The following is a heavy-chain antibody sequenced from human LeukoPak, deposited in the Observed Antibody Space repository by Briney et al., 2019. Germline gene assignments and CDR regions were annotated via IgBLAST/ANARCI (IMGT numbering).Heavy chain of an antibody. CDR1: GYTFTSYA. D-gene: IGHD6-19*01. CDR2: INTNTGNP. CDR3: ARSRQWLDSPDYFDY. Sequence: ASVKVSCKASGYTFTSYAMNWVRQAPGQGLEWMGWINTNTGNPTYAQGFTGRFVFSLDASVSTAYLQISSLKAEDTAVYYCARSRQWLDSPDYFDYWGQGTLVTVSS. J-gene: IGHJ4*02. V-gene: IGHV7-4-1*02.